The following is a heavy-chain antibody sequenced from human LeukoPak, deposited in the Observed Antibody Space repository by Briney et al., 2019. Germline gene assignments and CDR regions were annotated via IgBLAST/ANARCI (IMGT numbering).Heavy chain of an antibody. CDR1: GFTFSTYS. CDR3: VGNYYDSSGLDY. V-gene: IGHV3-21*01. Sequence: GGSLSLSCAASGFTFSTYSMNWVRQAPGKGLECVSSISSSGAYIYYADSVKGRFTIPRDNAKKSLYLQMNSLRAEDTAIYYCVGNYYDSSGLDYWGQGTLVTVSS. J-gene: IGHJ4*02. CDR2: ISSSGAYI. D-gene: IGHD3-22*01.